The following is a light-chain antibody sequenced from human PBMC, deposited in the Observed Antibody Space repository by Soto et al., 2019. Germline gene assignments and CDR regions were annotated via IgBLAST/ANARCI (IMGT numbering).Light chain of an antibody. CDR3: QSYDSSLSGYV. CDR2: ANN. CDR1: TSTFGSNY. J-gene: IGLJ1*01. Sequence: QSVLTQPPSASGTPGQRVTFSCSGATSTFGSNYVYWYQHLPGTAPKLLIYANNNRPSGVPARFSGSNSGTSASLAITGLQAEDEADYSCQSYDSSLSGYVFGTGTKLTVL. V-gene: IGLV1-40*01.